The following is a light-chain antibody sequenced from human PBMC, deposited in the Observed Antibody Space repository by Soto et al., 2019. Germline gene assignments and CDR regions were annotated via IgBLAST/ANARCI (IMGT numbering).Light chain of an antibody. CDR3: QQSNSYSRT. CDR1: QTIVTW. CDR2: DAS. Sequence: DITLAMSPSKLSASVRDRVTITCRASQTIVTWLAWYQQKPGKAPKLLIYDASTLESGVPSRFSGSGAGTEFTLTISSLQPDDFAPYYCQQSNSYSRTVGQGGKVDI. J-gene: IGKJ1*01. V-gene: IGKV1-5*01.